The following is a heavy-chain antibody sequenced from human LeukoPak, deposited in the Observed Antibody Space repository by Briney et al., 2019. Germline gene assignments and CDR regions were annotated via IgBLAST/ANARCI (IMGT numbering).Heavy chain of an antibody. CDR3: AKYSGYEWDY. V-gene: IGHV3-7*01. CDR1: GFTFSRYW. J-gene: IGHJ4*02. CDR2: IHRDGSEK. D-gene: IGHD5-12*01. Sequence: PGGSLRPSCSASGFTFSRYWMSWVRQAPGKGLEWVANIHRDGSEKYYVDSVKGRFTISRDNAKNSLYLQMNSLRDEDTAVYYCAKYSGYEWDYWGQGTLVTVSS.